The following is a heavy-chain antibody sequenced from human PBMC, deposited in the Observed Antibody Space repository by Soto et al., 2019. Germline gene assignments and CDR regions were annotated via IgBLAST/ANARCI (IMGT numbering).Heavy chain of an antibody. V-gene: IGHV3-33*01. Sequence: PGGSLRLSCAASGFTFSSYGMHWVRQAPGKGLEWVAVIWNDGSNKYYADSVKGRFTISRDNSKNTLYLQMNSLRAEDTAVYYCARYRIAAAGAGHYYYYGMDVWGQGTMVTVSS. J-gene: IGHJ6*02. CDR2: IWNDGSNK. CDR1: GFTFSSYG. CDR3: ARYRIAAAGAGHYYYYGMDV. D-gene: IGHD6-13*01.